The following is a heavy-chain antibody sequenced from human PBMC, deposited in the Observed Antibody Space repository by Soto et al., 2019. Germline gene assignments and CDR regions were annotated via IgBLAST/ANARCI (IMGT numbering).Heavy chain of an antibody. J-gene: IGHJ4*02. D-gene: IGHD3-16*01. Sequence: QVQLVQSGAEVKKPGASVKVSCKASVYTFTGYYLHWIRQAPGQGLEWMGWMRPDSGGANYAQKFQGRVSMTRDTSISTFYMALSRLRSDDTAVYYCARDPHEGVYDYWGQGTLVTVS. CDR3: ARDPHEGVYDY. CDR2: MRPDSGGA. V-gene: IGHV1-2*02. CDR1: VYTFTGYY.